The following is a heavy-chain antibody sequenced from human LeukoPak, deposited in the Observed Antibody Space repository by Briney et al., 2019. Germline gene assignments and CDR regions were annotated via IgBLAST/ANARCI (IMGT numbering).Heavy chain of an antibody. Sequence: SETPSLTCTVSGGSISSSSYYWGWIRQPPGKGLEWIGSIYYSGSTYYNPSLKSRVTISVDTSKNQFSLKLSSVTAADTAVYYCAGGRVIGVVRGGEFDYWGQGTLVTVSS. V-gene: IGHV4-39*07. CDR1: GGSISSSSYY. J-gene: IGHJ4*02. D-gene: IGHD3-22*01. CDR2: IYYSGST. CDR3: AGGRVIGVVRGGEFDY.